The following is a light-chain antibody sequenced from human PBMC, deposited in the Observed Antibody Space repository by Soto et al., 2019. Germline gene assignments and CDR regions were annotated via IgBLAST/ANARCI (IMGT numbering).Light chain of an antibody. CDR2: GAS. Sequence: EIVMTQSPATLSVSPGERATLSCRASQSISTNLAWHHQKPGQAPRLLIYGASTRATGIPARFSGSGSGTEFTLTISSLQSEDFAVYYCQQYYDWPITFGQGTRLEIK. CDR3: QQYYDWPIT. CDR1: QSISTN. J-gene: IGKJ5*01. V-gene: IGKV3-15*01.